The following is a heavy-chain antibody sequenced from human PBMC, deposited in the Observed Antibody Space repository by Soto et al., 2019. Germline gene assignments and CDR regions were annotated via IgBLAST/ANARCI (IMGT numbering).Heavy chain of an antibody. V-gene: IGHV3-23*01. CDR3: AKAGRAGTGYYYYGMDV. D-gene: IGHD6-19*01. CDR1: GFTFSSYA. Sequence: GGSLRLSCAASGFTFSSYAMSWVRQAPGKGLEWVSAISGSGGSTYYADSVKGRFTISRDNSKNTLYLQMNSLRAEDTAVYYCAKAGRAGTGYYYYGMDVWGQGTTVTVSS. J-gene: IGHJ6*02. CDR2: ISGSGGST.